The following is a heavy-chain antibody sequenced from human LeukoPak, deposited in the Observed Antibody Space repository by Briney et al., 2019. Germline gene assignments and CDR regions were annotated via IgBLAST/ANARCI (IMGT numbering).Heavy chain of an antibody. V-gene: IGHV1-18*01. Sequence: GASVKVSCKASGYTFTSYGISWVRQAPGQGLEWMGWISAYNGNTNYAQKLQGRVTMTTDTSTSTAYMELRSPRSDDTAVYYCARGKYYYDSSGPDYWGQGTLVTVSS. D-gene: IGHD3-22*01. CDR2: ISAYNGNT. CDR3: ARGKYYYDSSGPDY. CDR1: GYTFTSYG. J-gene: IGHJ4*02.